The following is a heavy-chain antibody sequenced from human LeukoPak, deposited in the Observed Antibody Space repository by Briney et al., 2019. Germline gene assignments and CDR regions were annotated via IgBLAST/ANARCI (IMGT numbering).Heavy chain of an antibody. CDR1: GFTFSSYW. D-gene: IGHD3-10*01. CDR2: INSDGSST. V-gene: IGHV3-74*01. J-gene: IGHJ4*02. CDR3: ARVVTTYYYGSGSYYNPTYFDY. Sequence: GGSLRLSCAASGFTFSSYWMHWVRQAPGKGLVWVSRINSDGSSTIYADSVKGRFTISRDNAKNTLYLQMNSLRAEDTAVYYCARVVTTYYYGSGSYYNPTYFDYWGQGTLVTVSS.